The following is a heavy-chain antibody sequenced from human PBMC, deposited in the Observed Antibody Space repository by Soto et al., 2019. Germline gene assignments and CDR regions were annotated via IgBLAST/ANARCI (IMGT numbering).Heavy chain of an antibody. V-gene: IGHV1-3*01. J-gene: IGHJ4*02. CDR2: INAGNGNT. Sequence: ASVKVSCKASGYTFTSHAMHLLRQAPGQRLEWMGWINAGNGNTKYSQKFQGRVTITRDTSASTAYMELSSLRSEDTAVYYCARGSGYYYWDDYWGQGTLVTVSS. CDR3: ARGSGYYYWDDY. D-gene: IGHD3-22*01. CDR1: GYTFTSHA.